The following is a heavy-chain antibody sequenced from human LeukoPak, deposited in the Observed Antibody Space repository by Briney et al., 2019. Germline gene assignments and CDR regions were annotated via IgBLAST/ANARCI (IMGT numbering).Heavy chain of an antibody. V-gene: IGHV4-30-2*01. CDR1: GGSISSGGYS. Sequence: PSETLSLTCAVSGGSISSGGYSWSWIRQPPGKGLEWIGYIYHSGSTYYNPSLKSRVTISVDRSKNQFSLKLSSVTAADTAVYYCARTYSSSWDEFDYWGQGTLVTVSS. CDR3: ARTYSSSWDEFDY. D-gene: IGHD6-13*01. J-gene: IGHJ4*02. CDR2: IYHSGST.